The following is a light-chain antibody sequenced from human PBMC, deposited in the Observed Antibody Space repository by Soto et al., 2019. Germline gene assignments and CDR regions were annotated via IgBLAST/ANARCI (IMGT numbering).Light chain of an antibody. CDR2: GAS. CDR3: QQYGGAPT. J-gene: IGKJ4*01. CDR1: QSVSTN. V-gene: IGKV3-20*01. Sequence: SQSPGTLSVNPGERAALTCRASQSVSTNLAWYQQKPGQAPRLLIYGASSRATDITERFSGSGSGTDFTLTISRLEPEDFALYYCQQYGGAPTFGGGTKVDIK.